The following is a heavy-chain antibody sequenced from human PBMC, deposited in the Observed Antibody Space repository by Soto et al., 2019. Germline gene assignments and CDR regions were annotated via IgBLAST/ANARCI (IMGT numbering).Heavy chain of an antibody. CDR1: GYTXHSFE. J-gene: IGHJ4*02. CDR3: ARESNHYQDFFQN. D-gene: IGHD2-2*01. CDR2: ISNAGRGNT. V-gene: IGHV1-3*01. Sequence: LXKVYFETSGYTXHSFEAHLIRQSPGQRPEWMGGISNAGRGNTKYSQKFQYRLPITGDKRATTVYMALRSLTSEDTATYYCARESNHYQDFFQNWGQGTQGTVS.